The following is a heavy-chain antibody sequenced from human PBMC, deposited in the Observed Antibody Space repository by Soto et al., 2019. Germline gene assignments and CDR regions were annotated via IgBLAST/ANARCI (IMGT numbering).Heavy chain of an antibody. V-gene: IGHV6-1*01. CDR1: GDSVSSNSAV. CDR2: TYYRSKWFN. Sequence: SQTLSLTCAISGDSVSSNSAVWNWIRQSPSRGLEWLGRTYYRSKWFNEYAISVKSRITIIPDTSKNQFSLQLNSVTPEDTALYSCARARHGMALPWLDTWGQGTLVTVSS. D-gene: IGHD1-7*01. CDR3: ARARHGMALPWLDT. J-gene: IGHJ5*02.